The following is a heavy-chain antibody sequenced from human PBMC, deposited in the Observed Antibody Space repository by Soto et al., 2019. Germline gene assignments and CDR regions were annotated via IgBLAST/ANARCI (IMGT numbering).Heavy chain of an antibody. J-gene: IGHJ5*02. Sequence: QVQLVQSGAEVKKPGSSVKVSCKASGGTFSSYAIIWVRQAPGQGLEWMGGIIPIFGTANYAQKFQGRVTITADESTSTAYMELSSLRSEDTAVYYCTYNWNDRSWFDPWGQGTLVTVSS. D-gene: IGHD1-20*01. V-gene: IGHV1-69*01. CDR1: GGTFSSYA. CDR3: TYNWNDRSWFDP. CDR2: IIPIFGTA.